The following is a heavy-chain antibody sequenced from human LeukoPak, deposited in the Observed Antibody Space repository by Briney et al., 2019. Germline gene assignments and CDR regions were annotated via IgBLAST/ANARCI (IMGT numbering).Heavy chain of an antibody. D-gene: IGHD3-3*01. CDR2: IGGSGGSP. J-gene: IGHJ5*02. CDR1: GFTFSSYS. V-gene: IGHV3-23*01. CDR3: AKASTSIFGVVNNWFDP. Sequence: GGSLRLSCAASGFTFSSYSMNWVRQAPVKGLEWVSAIGGSGGSPYYADSVKGRFTISRDNSKNTLYLQMNSLRAEDTAVYYCAKASTSIFGVVNNWFDPWGQGTLVTVSS.